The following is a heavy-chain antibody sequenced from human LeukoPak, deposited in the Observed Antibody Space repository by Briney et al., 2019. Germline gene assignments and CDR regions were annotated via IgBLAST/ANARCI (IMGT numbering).Heavy chain of an antibody. D-gene: IGHD3-3*01. J-gene: IGHJ6*03. CDR1: GYTFTSYG. V-gene: IGHV1-18*01. Sequence: ASVKVSCKASGYTFTSYGISLVRQAPGQGLEWMGWISAYNGNTNYAQKLQGRVTMTTDTSTSTAYMELRSLRSDDTAVYYCAREKASYYDFWSGYYNYYYYYMDVWGKGTTVTVSS. CDR3: AREKASYYDFWSGYYNYYYYYMDV. CDR2: ISAYNGNT.